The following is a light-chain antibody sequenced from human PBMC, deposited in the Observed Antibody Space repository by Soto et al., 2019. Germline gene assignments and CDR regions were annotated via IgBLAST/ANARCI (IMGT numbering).Light chain of an antibody. CDR2: DAS. CDR1: QSINSY. CDR3: QQRFNWQVT. Sequence: EIVLTQSPVTLSLPPGERATLSCRASQSINSYLAWYQQKPGQAPRLLIYDASNRATGIPARFSGSGSGTDFTLTISSLEPEDFAVYYCQQRFNWQVTFGQGTRLEIK. V-gene: IGKV3-11*01. J-gene: IGKJ5*01.